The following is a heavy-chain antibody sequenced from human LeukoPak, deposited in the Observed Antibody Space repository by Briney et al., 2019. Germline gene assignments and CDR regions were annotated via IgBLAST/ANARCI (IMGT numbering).Heavy chain of an antibody. J-gene: IGHJ4*02. CDR1: GYTFTSYY. CDR3: AREGVTMVRGAPTNYFDY. D-gene: IGHD3-10*01. Sequence: GASVKVSCKASGYTFTSYYMHWVRQAPGQGLEWMGIINPSGGSTSYAQKLQGRVTMTRDTSTSTVYMELSSLRSEDTAVYYCAREGVTMVRGAPTNYFDYWGQGTLVTVSS. V-gene: IGHV1-46*04. CDR2: INPSGGST.